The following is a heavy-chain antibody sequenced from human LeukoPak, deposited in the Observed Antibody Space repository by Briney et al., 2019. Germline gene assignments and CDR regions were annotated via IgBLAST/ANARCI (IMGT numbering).Heavy chain of an antibody. J-gene: IGHJ4*02. CDR2: VYHSGST. Sequence: PSETLSLTCTVSGGSISSGGYYWSWIRQPPGKGLEWIGEVYHSGSTNYNPSLKSRVTISVDKSKNLFSLKLTSVTAADTAMYYCASARWDSWGQGTLVTVSS. CDR1: GGSISSGGYY. D-gene: IGHD5-24*01. V-gene: IGHV4-39*07. CDR3: ASARWDS.